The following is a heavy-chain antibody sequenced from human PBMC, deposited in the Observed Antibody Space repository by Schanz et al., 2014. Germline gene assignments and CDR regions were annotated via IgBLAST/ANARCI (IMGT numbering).Heavy chain of an antibody. D-gene: IGHD1-1*01. V-gene: IGHV3-48*01. CDR1: GITFSSHS. Sequence: EVHLVESGGGLVQPGGSLRLSCAASGITFSSHSFNWVRQAPGKGLEWISYITYNGGTIYYADSVKGRFTISRDNAKNSLYLEMNSLRAEDTALYYCARDRRNADHDYWGQGTLVTVSS. CDR3: ARDRRNADHDY. CDR2: ITYNGGTI. J-gene: IGHJ4*02.